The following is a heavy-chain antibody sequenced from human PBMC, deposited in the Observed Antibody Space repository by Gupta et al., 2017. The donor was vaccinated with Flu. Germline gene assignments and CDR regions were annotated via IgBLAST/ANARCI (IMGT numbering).Heavy chain of an antibody. V-gene: IGHV3-74*01. CDR2: IKGDGMHT. Sequence: EVQLVESGGGLVQPGGSLRLSCSASGFTFSNYWMHWVRLAPGKGLVWVSRIKGDGMHTSYADSVKGRFTISRNNARNTLYLQMNSLRAEDTAVYFCVRDPPRAIELFDFWGQGTLVTVFS. CDR3: VRDPPRAIELFDF. D-gene: IGHD5-24*01. CDR1: GFTFSNYW. J-gene: IGHJ4*02.